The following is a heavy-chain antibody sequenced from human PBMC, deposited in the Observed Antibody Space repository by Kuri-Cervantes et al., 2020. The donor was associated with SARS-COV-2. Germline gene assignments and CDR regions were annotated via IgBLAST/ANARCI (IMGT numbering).Heavy chain of an antibody. Sequence: ETLSLTCAASGFTVSSNYMSWVRQAPGKGLEWVXVIYSGGSTXYADSVKGRFTXXRDNSKNTLYLQMNSLRAEXTAVYYCAXXXNYWHAWGQGTLVTVSS. V-gene: IGHV3-53*01. CDR1: GFTVSSNY. CDR2: IYSGGST. J-gene: IGHJ5*02. CDR3: AXXXNYWHA. D-gene: IGHD1-1*01.